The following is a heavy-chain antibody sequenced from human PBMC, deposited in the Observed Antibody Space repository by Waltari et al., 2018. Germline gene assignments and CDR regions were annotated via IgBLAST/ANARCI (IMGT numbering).Heavy chain of an antibody. CDR1: GGSISSGSYY. CDR3: ARGSLDGSGSYYNGASSFDY. V-gene: IGHV4-61*02. CDR2: IYTSGST. D-gene: IGHD3-10*01. J-gene: IGHJ4*02. Sequence: QVQLQESGPGLVKPSQTLSLTCTVSGGSISSGSYYWSWIRQSAGKGLEWIGRIYTSGSTNYNPSLKSRVTISVDTSKNQFSLKLSSVTAADTAVYYCARGSLDGSGSYYNGASSFDYWGQGTLVTVSS.